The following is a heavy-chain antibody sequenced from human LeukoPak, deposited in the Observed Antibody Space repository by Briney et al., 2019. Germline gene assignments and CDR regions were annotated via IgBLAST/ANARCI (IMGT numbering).Heavy chain of an antibody. Sequence: SETLSLTCSVSGDSISSYYWSWIRQPPGKGLEWIGYIYYSGTTKYNPSLGSRVTISVDTSKSQFSLKVNSVTSADTAIYYCATSYYDYDRWDYWGQGALVTVSS. CDR2: IYYSGTT. CDR3: ATSYYDYDRWDY. J-gene: IGHJ4*02. V-gene: IGHV4-59*01. D-gene: IGHD3-16*01. CDR1: GDSISSYY.